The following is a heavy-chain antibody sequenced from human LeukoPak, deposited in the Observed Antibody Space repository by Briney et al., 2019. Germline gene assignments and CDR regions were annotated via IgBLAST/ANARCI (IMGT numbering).Heavy chain of an antibody. Sequence: GGSLRLSCAASGFTFSSYWMSWVRQAPGKGLEWVANIKRDGSEKYYVGSVKGRFTISRDNAKNSLYLQMNSLRAEDTAVYYCARVHSSGWYYFDYWGQGTLVTVSS. CDR1: GFTFSSYW. CDR2: IKRDGSEK. CDR3: ARVHSSGWYYFDY. D-gene: IGHD6-19*01. V-gene: IGHV3-7*01. J-gene: IGHJ4*02.